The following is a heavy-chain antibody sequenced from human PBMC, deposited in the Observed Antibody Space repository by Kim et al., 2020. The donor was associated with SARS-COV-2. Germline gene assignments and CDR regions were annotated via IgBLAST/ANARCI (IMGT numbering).Heavy chain of an antibody. CDR3: ARDAAGGTRILDAFDI. J-gene: IGHJ3*02. D-gene: IGHD3-16*01. CDR1: GGSISSGDYY. CDR2: IYYSGST. Sequence: SETLSLTCTVSGGSISSGDYYWSWIRQPPGKGLEWIGYIYYSGSTYYNPSLKSRVTISVDTSKNQFSLKLSSVTAADTAVYYCARDAAGGTRILDAFDIWGQGTMVTVSS. V-gene: IGHV4-30-4*01.